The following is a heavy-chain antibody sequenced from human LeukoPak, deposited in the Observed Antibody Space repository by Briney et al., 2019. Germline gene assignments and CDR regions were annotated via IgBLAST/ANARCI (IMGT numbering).Heavy chain of an antibody. J-gene: IGHJ4*02. CDR3: ARIRVVATLAY. V-gene: IGHV3-74*01. D-gene: IGHD1-26*01. CDR2: INSDGSST. Sequence: GGSLRLFCAASGFTFSSYYMSWVRQAPGKGLVWVSRINSDGSSTYYADSVKGRFTISRDNAKNTLYLQMNSLRAEDTAVYYCARIRVVATLAYWGQGTLVTVSP. CDR1: GFTFSSYY.